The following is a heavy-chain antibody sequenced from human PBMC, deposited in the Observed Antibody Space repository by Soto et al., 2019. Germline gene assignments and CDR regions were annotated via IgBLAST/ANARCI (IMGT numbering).Heavy chain of an antibody. CDR3: SRLLGPYYYSGMEV. CDR2: IRSKAYSGAT. CDR1: GFTFVDYA. D-gene: IGHD3-10*01. J-gene: IGHJ6*04. Sequence: PVGSLRLSCTASGFTFVDYAMSWFRQAPGNGLEWVGFIRSKAYSGATDYAASVKGRFTISRDDFKNIASLQMNSLKTEDTAVYYCSRLLGPYYYSGMEVWGKGTTVTVSS. V-gene: IGHV3-49*03.